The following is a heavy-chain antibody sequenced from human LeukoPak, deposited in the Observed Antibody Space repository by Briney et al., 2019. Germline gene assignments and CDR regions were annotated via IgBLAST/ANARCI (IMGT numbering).Heavy chain of an antibody. D-gene: IGHD5-18*01. CDR2: ISGSGGST. J-gene: IGHJ4*02. CDR1: GFTLSSYA. Sequence: GGSLRLSCAASGFTLSSYAMSWVRQAPGKGLEWVSAISGSGGSTYYADSVKGRFTISRDNSKNTLYLQMNSLRAEDTAVYYCAKDLSRGYGYGYFDYWGQGTLVTVSS. CDR3: AKDLSRGYGYGYFDY. V-gene: IGHV3-23*01.